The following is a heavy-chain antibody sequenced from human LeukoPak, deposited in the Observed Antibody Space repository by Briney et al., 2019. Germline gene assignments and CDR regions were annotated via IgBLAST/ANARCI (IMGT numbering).Heavy chain of an antibody. J-gene: IGHJ3*02. CDR1: GGSISSGDYY. Sequence: SETLSLTCTVSGGSISSGDYYWSWIRQPPGKGLEWIGYIYYSGSTYYNPSLKSRVTISVDTSKDQFSLKLSSVTAADTAVYYCARDVSLVRAFDIWGQGTMVTVSS. CDR3: ARDVSLVRAFDI. D-gene: IGHD6-13*01. V-gene: IGHV4-30-4*01. CDR2: IYYSGST.